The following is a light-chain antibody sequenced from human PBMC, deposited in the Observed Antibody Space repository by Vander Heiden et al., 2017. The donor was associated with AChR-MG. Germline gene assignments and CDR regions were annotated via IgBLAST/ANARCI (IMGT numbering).Light chain of an antibody. J-gene: IGLJ3*02. V-gene: IGLV2-23*01. CDR3: CSYAGSITWV. Sequence: QSALTQPASVSGSPGQSITISCTGTSSDVGSYNLVSWYQQHPGKAPKLMIYEGSKRPSGVSNRFSGYKSGNTASLTISGLQAEDEADYYCCSYAGSITWVFGGGTKLTVL. CDR1: SSDVGSYNL. CDR2: EGS.